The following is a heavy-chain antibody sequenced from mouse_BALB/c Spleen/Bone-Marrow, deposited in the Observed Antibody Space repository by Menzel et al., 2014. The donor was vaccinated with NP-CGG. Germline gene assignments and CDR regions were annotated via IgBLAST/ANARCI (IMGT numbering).Heavy chain of an antibody. D-gene: IGHD4-1*01. CDR1: GYSFTSYW. V-gene: IGHV1-5*01. Sequence: VQLQQSGTVLTRPGASVKMSCKASGYSFTSYWMHWVKQRPGQGLEWIGAIYPGNRDTTYNQKFKGKAKLTAVTSASTAYMELSSLANEDSAVYYCTRNWDWYFDVWGAGTTVTVSS. CDR2: IYPGNRDT. CDR3: TRNWDWYFDV. J-gene: IGHJ1*01.